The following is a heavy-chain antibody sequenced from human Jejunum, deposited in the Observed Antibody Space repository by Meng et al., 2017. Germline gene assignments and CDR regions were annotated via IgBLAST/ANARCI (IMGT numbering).Heavy chain of an antibody. CDR1: GGSLTGYY. Sequence: QVHLEQWGAGLLKSSETRSLTCAVYGGSLTGYYWSWIRQAPEKGLEYIGDIHFSGTTTYMPSLRSRLTLSVDTSNNHFSLKLNSVTAADTATYYCVRRRSGASSLFDLWGPGTLVTVSS. J-gene: IGHJ5*02. CDR3: VRRRSGASSLFDL. D-gene: IGHD2-15*01. CDR2: IHFSGTT. V-gene: IGHV4-34*01.